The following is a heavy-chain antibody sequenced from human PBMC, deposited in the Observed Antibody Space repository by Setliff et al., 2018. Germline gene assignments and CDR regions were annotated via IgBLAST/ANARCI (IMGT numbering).Heavy chain of an antibody. V-gene: IGHV3-23*01. CDR2: ISGSDGST. CDR1: GGSISSGDAA. CDR3: AKGQDIVVVTAFN. Sequence: PSETLSLTCAVSGGSISSGDAAWSWVRQAPGKGLEWVSSISGSDGSTYYADSVKGRFTISRDNSKNTLYLQMNSLRAEDTAVYYCAKGQDIVVVTAFNWGQGTLVTVSS. D-gene: IGHD2-21*02. J-gene: IGHJ4*02.